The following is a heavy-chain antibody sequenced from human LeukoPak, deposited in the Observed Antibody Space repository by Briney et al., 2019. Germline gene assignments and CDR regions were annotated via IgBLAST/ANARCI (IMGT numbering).Heavy chain of an antibody. J-gene: IGHJ5*02. CDR2: IYYSGST. Sequence: SETLSLTCTVSGGSISSSSYYWGWIRQPPGKGLEWIGSIYYSGSTYYNPSLKSRVTISVDTSKNQFSLKLSSVTAADTAVYYCARPTVVDNWFDPWGQGTLVTVSS. D-gene: IGHD4-23*01. CDR1: GGSISSSSYY. CDR3: ARPTVVDNWFDP. V-gene: IGHV4-39*01.